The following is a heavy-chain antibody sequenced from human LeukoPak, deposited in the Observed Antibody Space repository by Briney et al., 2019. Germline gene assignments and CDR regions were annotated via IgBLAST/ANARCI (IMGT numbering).Heavy chain of an antibody. CDR2: IVTAGNT. CDR3: ARTSKVTSVMDI. J-gene: IGHJ3*02. V-gene: IGHV3-13*04. CDR1: GFTFSSYD. Sequence: GGSLRLSCAASGFTFSSYDMHWVRQATGKGLEWVSAIVTAGNTFYPGSVRGRFTISRENAKNSLYLQMNNVRAGDTAVYYCARTSKVTSVMDIWGQGTMVTVSS. D-gene: IGHD3-16*01.